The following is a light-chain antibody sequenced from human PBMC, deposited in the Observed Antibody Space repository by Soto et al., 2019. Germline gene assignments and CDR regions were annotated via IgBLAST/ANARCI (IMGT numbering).Light chain of an antibody. CDR1: SSDVGGYNY. Sequence: QSVLTQPPSASRSPRKSVTIYCTGTSSDVGGYNYVSWYQQHPGKAPKLMIYEVSKRPSGVPDRFSGSKSGNTASLTVSGLQAEDEADYYCSSYAGSNNFGVFGTGTKVTV. CDR3: SSYAGSNNFGV. J-gene: IGLJ1*01. V-gene: IGLV2-8*02. CDR2: EVS.